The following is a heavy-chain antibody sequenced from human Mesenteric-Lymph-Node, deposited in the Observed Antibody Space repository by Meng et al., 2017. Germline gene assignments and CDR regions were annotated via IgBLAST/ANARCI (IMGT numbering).Heavy chain of an antibody. D-gene: IGHD3-22*01. CDR2: ISAYNGNT. J-gene: IGHJ4*02. V-gene: IGHV1-18*01. CDR1: GYTFTSYG. Sequence: QFQLVQSGAEGKMPGASVKVSCKAAGYTFTSYGTSWVRQAPGQGLEWMGWISAYNGNTNYAQKLQGRVTMTTDTSTSTAYMELRSLRSDDTAVYYCARADYYDSSAHWGQGTLVTVSS. CDR3: ARADYYDSSAH.